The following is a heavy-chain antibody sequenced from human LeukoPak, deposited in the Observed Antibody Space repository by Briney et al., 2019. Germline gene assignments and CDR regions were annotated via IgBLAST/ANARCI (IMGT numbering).Heavy chain of an antibody. Sequence: GGSLRLSCAASGFTFSSYGMSWVRQAPGKGLEWVSAISGSGGSTYYADSVKGRFTISRDNAKNSLYLQMNSLRAEDTAVYYCAREVGIREATRFDYWGQGTLVTVSS. CDR1: GFTFSSYG. J-gene: IGHJ4*02. D-gene: IGHD1-1*01. CDR3: AREVGIREATRFDY. V-gene: IGHV3-23*01. CDR2: ISGSGGST.